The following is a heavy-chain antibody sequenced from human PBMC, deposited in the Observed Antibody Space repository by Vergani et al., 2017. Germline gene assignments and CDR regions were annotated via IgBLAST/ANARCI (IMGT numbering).Heavy chain of an antibody. V-gene: IGHV1-2*02. CDR2: INPNSGGT. CDR1: GYTFTGYY. CDR3: ARGDYDFWSGSANWFDP. D-gene: IGHD3-3*01. Sequence: QVQLVQSGAEVKKPGASVKVSCKASGYTFTGYYMLWVRQAPGQGLEWMGWINPNSGGTNYAQKFQGRVTMTRDTSISTAYMELSRLRSDDTAVYYCARGDYDFWSGSANWFDPWGQGTLVTVSS. J-gene: IGHJ5*02.